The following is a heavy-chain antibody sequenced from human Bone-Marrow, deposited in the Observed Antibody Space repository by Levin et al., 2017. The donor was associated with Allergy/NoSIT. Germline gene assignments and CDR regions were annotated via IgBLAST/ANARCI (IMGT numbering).Heavy chain of an antibody. Sequence: SCAASGFSFSNFDMHWVRQAPGKGLEWVSVMSYDGSSKNYANSVRGRFTISRDNSKDTLYLQMNDLRPGDTAVYYCARPQLDYHGSGSDYGMDVWGQWTTVTVS. V-gene: IGHV3-30*01. CDR3: ARPQLDYHGSGSDYGMDV. D-gene: IGHD3-10*01. CDR1: GFSFSNFD. J-gene: IGHJ6*02. CDR2: MSYDGSSK.